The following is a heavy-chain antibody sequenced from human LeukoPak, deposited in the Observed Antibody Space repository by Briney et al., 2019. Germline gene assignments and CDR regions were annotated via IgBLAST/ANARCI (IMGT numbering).Heavy chain of an antibody. CDR3: AKPYSSSWYRVPNGDY. D-gene: IGHD6-13*01. CDR1: GFTFSSYA. J-gene: IGHJ4*02. Sequence: GGSLRLSCAASGFTFSSYAMSWVRPAPGKGLEGVSAISGSGGSTYYADSVKGRFTISRDNSKNTLYLQMNSLRAEDTAVYYCAKPYSSSWYRVPNGDYWVQGNLVTVSS. V-gene: IGHV3-23*01. CDR2: ISGSGGST.